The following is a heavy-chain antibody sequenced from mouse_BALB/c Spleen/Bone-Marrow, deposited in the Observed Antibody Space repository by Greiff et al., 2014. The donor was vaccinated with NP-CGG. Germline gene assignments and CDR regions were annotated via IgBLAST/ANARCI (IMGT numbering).Heavy chain of an antibody. Sequence: DVKLQESGGGLVQPGGSLRLSCATSGFTFTDYYMNWVRQPPGMALEWLGFIRNKANGYTTDYSTSVKGRFTISRDNSQNILYLQMNTLRTEDSATYYCARDVGRLFFDVWGAGTTVTVSS. CDR2: IRNKANGYTT. D-gene: IGHD3-3*01. J-gene: IGHJ1*01. V-gene: IGHV7-3*02. CDR1: GFTFTDYY. CDR3: ARDVGRLFFDV.